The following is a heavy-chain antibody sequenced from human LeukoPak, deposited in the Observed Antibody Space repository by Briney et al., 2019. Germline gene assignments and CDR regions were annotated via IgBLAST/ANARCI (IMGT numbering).Heavy chain of an antibody. CDR2: IYRGGST. D-gene: IGHD2-2*01. CDR3: ARSDCSSTSCSSYYYYYMDV. J-gene: IGHJ6*03. Sequence: GGSLRLSCAASGFTVSSNYMSWVRQAPGKGLEWVSVIYRGGSTYYADSVKGRFTISRDNSKNTLYLQMNSLRAEDTAVYYCARSDCSSTSCSSYYYYYMDVWGKGTTVTVSS. V-gene: IGHV3-53*01. CDR1: GFTVSSNY.